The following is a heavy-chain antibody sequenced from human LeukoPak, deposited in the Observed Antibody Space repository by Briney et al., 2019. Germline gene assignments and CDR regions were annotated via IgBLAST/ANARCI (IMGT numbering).Heavy chain of an antibody. J-gene: IGHJ6*04. CDR2: IYSGGST. V-gene: IGHV3-53*01. CDR3: ARDAPRVGMDV. CDR1: GFTVSSNY. Sequence: GGSLRLSCAASGFTVSSNYMSWVSQAPGKGLEWVSVIYSGGSTYYSDSVRGRFTISRDNSKNTLYLQMNSLRAEDTAVYYCARDAPRVGMDVWGKGTTVTVSS.